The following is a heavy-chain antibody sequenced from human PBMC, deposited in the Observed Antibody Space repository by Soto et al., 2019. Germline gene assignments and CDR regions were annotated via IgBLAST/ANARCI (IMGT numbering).Heavy chain of an antibody. D-gene: IGHD3-3*01. J-gene: IGHJ4*02. Sequence: EVQLLESGGGLVQPGGSLRLSCAASGFTFSSYAMSWVRQAPGKGLEWVSAISGSGGSTYYADSVKGRFTISRDNSKNTLYLQMNSLRAEDTAVYYCAKAPLLRFLEWLVGYYFDYWGQGTLVTVSS. CDR1: GFTFSSYA. CDR2: ISGSGGST. V-gene: IGHV3-23*01. CDR3: AKAPLLRFLEWLVGYYFDY.